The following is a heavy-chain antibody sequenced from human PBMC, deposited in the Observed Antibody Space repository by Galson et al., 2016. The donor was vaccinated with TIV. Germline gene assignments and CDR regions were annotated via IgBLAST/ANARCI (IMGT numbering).Heavy chain of an antibody. V-gene: IGHV1-69*06. J-gene: IGHJ6*02. Sequence: SVKVSCKASGDTFNSYGIAWVRQAPGQGLEWMGGIIPMIGTPKYAQKFQGTVTITADKSTSTAYMELSSLRSEDTARYYRARVVLAYSNYDGYYHGMDVWGQGTTVTVSS. D-gene: IGHD4-11*01. CDR3: ARVVLAYSNYDGYYHGMDV. CDR2: IIPMIGTP. CDR1: GDTFNSYG.